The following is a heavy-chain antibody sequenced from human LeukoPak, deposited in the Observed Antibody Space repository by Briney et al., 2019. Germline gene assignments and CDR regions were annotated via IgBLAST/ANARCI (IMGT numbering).Heavy chain of an antibody. CDR1: GASVSGSAYY. V-gene: IGHV4-39*01. Sequence: SETLSLTCTVSGASVSGSAYYWGWIRQPPGKGLEWIGNIYYSGSTYYNESLESRVTISIDTSKNQFSLKLNSVTAADTAMYYSAKSGGYGLIDYWGQGTLVTVSS. CDR3: AKSGGYGLIDY. CDR2: IYYSGST. D-gene: IGHD1-26*01. J-gene: IGHJ4*02.